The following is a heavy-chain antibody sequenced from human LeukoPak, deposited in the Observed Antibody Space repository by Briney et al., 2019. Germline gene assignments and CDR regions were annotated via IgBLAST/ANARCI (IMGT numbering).Heavy chain of an antibody. D-gene: IGHD1-26*01. CDR1: VYTFTSYD. J-gene: IGHJ4*02. Sequence: ASVKVSCKASVYTFTSYDINWVRQAAGQGLEWMGWMNPNSGNTGYAQKFQGRVTMTRNTSTSTAYMELSSLRSEDTAVYYCARGRWELPFDYWGQGTLVTVSS. CDR2: MNPNSGNT. V-gene: IGHV1-8*01. CDR3: ARGRWELPFDY.